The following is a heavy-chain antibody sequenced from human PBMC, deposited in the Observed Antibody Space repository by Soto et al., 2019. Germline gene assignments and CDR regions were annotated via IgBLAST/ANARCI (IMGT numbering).Heavy chain of an antibody. CDR3: VAGKFLPFDY. V-gene: IGHV3-64D*06. CDR1: GFTFSVYR. CDR2: ISSNGKNT. Sequence: GGSLRLSCSASGFTFSVYRMHWVRQAPGKGLEYVSGISSNGKNTYYADSVKGRFTISRDNSRNTLYFQMSSLRDEDTAVYYCVAGKFLPFDYWGQGTQVTVSS. J-gene: IGHJ4*02.